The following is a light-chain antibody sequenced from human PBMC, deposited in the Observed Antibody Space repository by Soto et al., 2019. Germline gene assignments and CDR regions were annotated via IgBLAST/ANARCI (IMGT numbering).Light chain of an antibody. CDR3: ATWDDRLSGVV. CDR2: RNS. CDR1: NSNIGSNY. J-gene: IGLJ2*01. V-gene: IGLV1-47*01. Sequence: QSVLTQSPSASGTPGQRVTISCSGINSNIGSNYVHWYQQFPGTAPKVLIYRNSQRPSGVPDRFSGSKSGISASLAISGFRSEDEADYFCATWDDRLSGVVFGGGTKVTVL.